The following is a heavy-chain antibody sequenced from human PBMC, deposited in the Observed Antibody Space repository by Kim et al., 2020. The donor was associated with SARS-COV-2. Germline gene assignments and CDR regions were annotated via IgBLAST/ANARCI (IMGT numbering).Heavy chain of an antibody. D-gene: IGHD3-16*02. CDR2: IYYSGNT. V-gene: IGHV4-59*01. CDR1: GGSISGYH. J-gene: IGHJ4*02. CDR3: ARGTYDYVWGSYRFVY. Sequence: SETLSLTCTVSGGSISGYHWSWIRQSPGRGLEWIGYIYYSGNTNYRPSLKSRVTISIDTSKNQFSLKLRSVTAADTAVYYCARGTYDYVWGSYRFVYWGQGNLVTVSS.